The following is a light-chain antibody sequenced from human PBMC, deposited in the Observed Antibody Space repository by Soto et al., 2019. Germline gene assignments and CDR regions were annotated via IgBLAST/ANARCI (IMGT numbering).Light chain of an antibody. J-gene: IGKJ4*01. CDR2: GAS. CDR3: QQYNNWPPLT. CDR1: QSVSNN. V-gene: IGKV3-15*01. Sequence: EIVMTQSPATLSVSPGESATLSCRASQSVSNNLTWYQQKPGQPPRLLISGASTRATGIPARFSGSGSGTEFTLTISSLQSEDFAVYYCQQYNNWPPLTFGGGTKVDI.